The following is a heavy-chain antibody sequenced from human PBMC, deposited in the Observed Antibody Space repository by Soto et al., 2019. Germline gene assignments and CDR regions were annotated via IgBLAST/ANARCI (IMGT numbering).Heavy chain of an antibody. D-gene: IGHD6-13*01. CDR3: AKQFSSSTWYPFYH. Sequence: LRLSCAASGFTYNIYAMSWVRQAPGKGLEWVSGISAGVIDTYYADSVKGRFTVSRDDSKNTLYLQMNSLRADDTAVYYCAKQFSSSTWYPFYHWSRGNLVTVSS. CDR1: GFTYNIYA. V-gene: IGHV3-23*01. CDR2: ISAGVIDT. J-gene: IGHJ4*02.